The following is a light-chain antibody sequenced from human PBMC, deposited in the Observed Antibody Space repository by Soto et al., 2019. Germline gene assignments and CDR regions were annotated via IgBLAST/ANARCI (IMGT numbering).Light chain of an antibody. CDR3: QQYGSSAT. CDR2: AAS. J-gene: IGKJ1*01. V-gene: IGKV1-6*01. CDR1: QGIRSA. Sequence: AIQLTQSPSSLSASVGDRVTITCRASQGIRSALGWYQQKPGKVPKLLIYAASTLQSGVPSRFSGSGFGTDFTLTINSLQPEDFAVYHCQQYGSSATFGQGTKVEIK.